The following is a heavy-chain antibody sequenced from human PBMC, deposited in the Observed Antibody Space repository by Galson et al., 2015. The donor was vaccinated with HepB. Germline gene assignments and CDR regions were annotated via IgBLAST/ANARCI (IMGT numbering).Heavy chain of an antibody. V-gene: IGHV3-30*04. CDR1: GFTFSSYA. J-gene: IGHJ4*02. D-gene: IGHD6-13*01. CDR3: ARTGQQLGDFDY. CDR2: ISYDGSNK. Sequence: SLRLSCAASGFTFSSYAMHWVRQAPGKGLEWVAVISYDGSNKYYADSVKGRFTISRDNSKNTLYLQMNSLRAEDTAVYYCARTGQQLGDFDYWGQGTLVTVSS.